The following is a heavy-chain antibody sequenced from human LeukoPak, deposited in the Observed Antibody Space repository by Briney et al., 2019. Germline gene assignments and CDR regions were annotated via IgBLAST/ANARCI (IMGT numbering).Heavy chain of an antibody. CDR2: IYTSEST. CDR1: GGSISSGSYY. D-gene: IGHD6-13*01. J-gene: IGHJ4*02. Sequence: PSETLSLTCTVSGGSISSGSYYWSWIRQPAGKGLEWIGRIYTSESTNYNPSLKSRVTISVDKSKNQFSLKLSSVTAADTAVYYCARVIAAAGTLFDYWGQGTLVTVSS. CDR3: ARVIAAAGTLFDY. V-gene: IGHV4-61*02.